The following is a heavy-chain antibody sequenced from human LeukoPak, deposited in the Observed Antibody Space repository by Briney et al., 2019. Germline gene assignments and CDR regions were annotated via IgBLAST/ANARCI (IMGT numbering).Heavy chain of an antibody. Sequence: ASVKVSCKASGYTFTGYYMHWVQQAPGQGLEWMGWINPNSGGTNYAQKFQGRVTMTRDTSISTAYMELSRLRSDDTAVYYCATLGQPTYCSSTSCLYGMDVWGQGTTVTVSS. J-gene: IGHJ6*02. CDR2: INPNSGGT. CDR1: GYTFTGYY. D-gene: IGHD2-2*01. V-gene: IGHV1-2*02. CDR3: ATLGQPTYCSSTSCLYGMDV.